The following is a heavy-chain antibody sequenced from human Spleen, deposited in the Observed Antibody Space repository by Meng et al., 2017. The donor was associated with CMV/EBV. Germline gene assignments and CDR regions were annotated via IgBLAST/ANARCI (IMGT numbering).Heavy chain of an antibody. Sequence: GSLRLSCAAYGGSFSGYYWSWLRQPPGKGLEWIGEINHSGSTNYNPSLKSRITISVDTSKNQFSLKLSSVTAADTAVYYRARARAYYDRYGMDVWGQGTTVTVSS. V-gene: IGHV4-34*01. J-gene: IGHJ6*02. CDR3: ARARAYYDRYGMDV. D-gene: IGHD3-3*01. CDR1: GGSFSGYY. CDR2: INHSGST.